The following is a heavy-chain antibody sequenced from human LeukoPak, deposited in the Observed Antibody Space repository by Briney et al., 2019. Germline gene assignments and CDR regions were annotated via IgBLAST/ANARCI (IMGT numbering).Heavy chain of an antibody. CDR3: ARASSWAAPQDY. CDR2: MNPNSGDT. D-gene: IGHD6-6*01. J-gene: IGHJ4*02. V-gene: IGHV1-8*03. Sequence: ASVKVSCKGSGYTFSRYDINWVRQATGQGLEWMGWMNPNSGDTGYAQKFEGRVTITRNTPISTAYIELSSPRSEDTAVYYCARASSWAAPQDYWGQGTLVTVSS. CDR1: GYTFSRYD.